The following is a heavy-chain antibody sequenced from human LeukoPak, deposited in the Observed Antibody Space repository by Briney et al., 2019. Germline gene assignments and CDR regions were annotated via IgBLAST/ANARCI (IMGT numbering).Heavy chain of an antibody. CDR3: ARGGRGYSYGYKDYYYYYYMDV. CDR1: GGSFSGYY. V-gene: IGHV4-34*01. D-gene: IGHD5-18*01. J-gene: IGHJ6*03. CDR2: INHSGST. Sequence: SETLSLTCAVYGGSFSGYYWSWIRQPPGKGLEWIGEINHSGSTNYNPSLKSRVTISVGTSKNQFSLKLSSVTAADTAVYYCARGGRGYSYGYKDYYYYYYMDVWGKGTTVTVSS.